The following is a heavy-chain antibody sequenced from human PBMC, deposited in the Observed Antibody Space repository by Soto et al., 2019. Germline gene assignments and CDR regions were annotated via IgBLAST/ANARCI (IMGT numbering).Heavy chain of an antibody. Sequence: SQTLSLTSAISGDSASSNSPAWNWIRQSAWSGLEWLGRTSYRSKWNNDYAGSVKSRITINPDTSKNQFSLQLNSVTPEDTAGYYFARMIYYFDYWGQGTLVTVSS. D-gene: IGHD3-16*01. J-gene: IGHJ4*02. V-gene: IGHV6-1*01. CDR1: GDSASSNSPA. CDR3: ARMIYYFDY. CDR2: TSYRSKWNN.